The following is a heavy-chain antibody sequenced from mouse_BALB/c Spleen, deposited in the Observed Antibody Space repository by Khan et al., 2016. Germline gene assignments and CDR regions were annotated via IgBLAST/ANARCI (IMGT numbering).Heavy chain of an antibody. D-gene: IGHD4-1*01. J-gene: IGHJ3*01. Sequence: EVELVESGGGLVQTGGSLRLSCATSGFTFTDYYMTWVRQPPGKALEWLGFIRNKAGGYTTEYSASVKGRLTISRDNSPSILYLQMNTLRADDSATYYCASLTGTIAYWGQGTLVTVSA. V-gene: IGHV7-3*02. CDR2: IRNKAGGYTT. CDR1: GFTFTDYY. CDR3: ASLTGTIAY.